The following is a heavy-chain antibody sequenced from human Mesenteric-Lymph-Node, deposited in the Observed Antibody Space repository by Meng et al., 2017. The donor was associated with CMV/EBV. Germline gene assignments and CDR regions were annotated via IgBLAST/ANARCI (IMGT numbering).Heavy chain of an antibody. D-gene: IGHD4-23*01. CDR3: ARDRDYSGNLDQ. J-gene: IGHJ4*02. V-gene: IGHV3-33*01. CDR2: IWYDGSNK. CDR1: GFNFRSYG. Sequence: SCEAAGFNFRSYGMHWVRQAPGKGLEWVAVIWYDGSNKYYAESVKGRFTISRDNSKSTMYLQMNSLRPEDTAVYYCARDRDYSGNLDQWGQGTLVTVSS.